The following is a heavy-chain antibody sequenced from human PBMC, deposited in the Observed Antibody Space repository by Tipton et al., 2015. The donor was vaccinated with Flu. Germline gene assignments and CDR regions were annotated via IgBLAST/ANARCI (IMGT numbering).Heavy chain of an antibody. D-gene: IGHD6-13*01. J-gene: IGHJ6*03. V-gene: IGHV3-21*01. CDR3: ARAGPYSSMRGHYYYMDV. CDR2: ISSSSSYI. CDR1: GFTFSSYS. Sequence: SLRLSCAASGFTFSSYSMNWVRQAPGKGLEWVSSISSSSSYIYYADSVKGRFTISRDNAKNSLYLQMNSLRAEDTAVYYCARAGPYSSMRGHYYYMDVWGKGTTVTVSS.